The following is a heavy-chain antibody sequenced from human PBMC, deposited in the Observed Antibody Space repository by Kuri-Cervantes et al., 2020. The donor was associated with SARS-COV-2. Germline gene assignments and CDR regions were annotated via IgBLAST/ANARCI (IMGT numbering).Heavy chain of an antibody. Sequence: GESLKISCAASGFTFSSYAMSWVRQAPGKGLEWVSAISGSGGSTYYADSVKGRFTISRDNSKNTLYLQTNSLRVEDTAVYYCARDNWFDPWGQGTLVTVSS. CDR3: ARDNWFDP. V-gene: IGHV3-23*01. J-gene: IGHJ5*02. CDR1: GFTFSSYA. CDR2: ISGSGGST.